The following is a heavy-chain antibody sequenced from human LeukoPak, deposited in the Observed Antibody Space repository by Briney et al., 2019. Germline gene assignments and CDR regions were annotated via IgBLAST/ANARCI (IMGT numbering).Heavy chain of an antibody. CDR1: GLTFSSYS. D-gene: IGHD3-22*01. CDR2: ISGSGGIT. J-gene: IGHJ4*02. CDR3: AKSGPGGTCDSGSYYSSFDY. Sequence: GGSLRLSCAVSGLTFSSYSMNWVRQAPGKGLEWVSSISGSGGITYYADSVKGRFTISRDNSKNTLYLQMNSLRAEDTALYYCAKSGPGGTCDSGSYYSSFDYWGQGTLVTVSS. V-gene: IGHV3-23*01.